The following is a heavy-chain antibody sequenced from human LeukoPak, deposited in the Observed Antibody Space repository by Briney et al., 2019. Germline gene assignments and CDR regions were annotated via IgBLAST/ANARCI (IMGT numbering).Heavy chain of an antibody. CDR3: ARYCSSTSCYTYFDY. J-gene: IGHJ4*02. CDR1: GYTLTDYY. CDR2: INPTSGGA. V-gene: IGHV1-2*06. D-gene: IGHD2-2*02. Sequence: ASVKVSCKTSGYTLTDYYMHWVRQAPGQGLEWMGPINPTSGGAIYAQKFQGRVTMTRDTSITTAYMELSRLRSDDTAVYYCARYCSSTSCYTYFDYWGQGTLVTVSS.